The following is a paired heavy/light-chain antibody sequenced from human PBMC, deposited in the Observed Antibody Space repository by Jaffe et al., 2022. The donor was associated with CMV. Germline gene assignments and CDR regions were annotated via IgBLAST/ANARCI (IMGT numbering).Heavy chain of an antibody. CDR1: GYAFSTYG. V-gene: IGHV3-33*01. CDR3: ARDEQVASGWYYLHY. D-gene: IGHD6-19*01. CDR2: VWYDGNQK. J-gene: IGHJ4*02. Sequence: QVQLEESGGGVVQPGRSLRLSCAASGYAFSTYGMHWVRQTSGKGLEWVAVVWYDGNQKYYADSVQGRFSISKDNSKNMVTLEMTSLRAEDTAIYYCARDEQVASGWYYLHYWGLGTLVTVSS.
Light chain of an antibody. J-gene: IGKJ4*01. V-gene: IGKV3-11*01. Sequence: EIVMTQSPATLSVSPGERAALSCRASQSVFSYLAWYQQKPGQAPRLLIYDASHRATGIPGRFSGSGSGTDFTLTISSLEPEDFAVYYCQQRYNWPPTFGGGTKVEIK. CDR2: DAS. CDR3: QQRYNWPPT. CDR1: QSVFSY.